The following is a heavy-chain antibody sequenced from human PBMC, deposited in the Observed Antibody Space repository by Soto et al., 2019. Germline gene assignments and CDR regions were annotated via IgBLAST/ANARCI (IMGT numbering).Heavy chain of an antibody. V-gene: IGHV4-34*01. CDR1: GGSFSGYY. D-gene: IGHD4-17*01. CDR2: INHSGST. J-gene: IGHJ4*02. CDR3: ARGDYGGNSDDY. Sequence: TLSLTCAVYGGSFSGYYWSWVRQPPGKGLEWIGEINHSGSTNYSPSLKSRVTISVDTSKNQFSLKLSSVTAADTAVYYCARGDYGGNSDDYWGLAPLVTVSS.